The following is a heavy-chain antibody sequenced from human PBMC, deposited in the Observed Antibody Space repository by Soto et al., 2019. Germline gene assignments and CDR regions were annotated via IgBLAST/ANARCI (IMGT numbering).Heavy chain of an antibody. CDR3: ARDSARYYYDSRPGSFDI. V-gene: IGHV4-61*01. Sequence: NPSETLSLTCTVSGGSVSSGSYYWSWIRQPPGKGLEWIGYIYYSGSTNYNPSLKSRVTISVDTSKNQFSLKLSSVTAADTAVYYCARDSARYYYDSRPGSFDIWGQGTMVTV. J-gene: IGHJ3*02. CDR1: GGSVSSGSYY. D-gene: IGHD3-22*01. CDR2: IYYSGST.